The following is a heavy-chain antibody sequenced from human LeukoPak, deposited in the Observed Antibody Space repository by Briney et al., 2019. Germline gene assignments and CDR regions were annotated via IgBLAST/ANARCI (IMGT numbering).Heavy chain of an antibody. V-gene: IGHV1-18*01. Sequence: ASVKVSCKASGYIFTNYGINWVRQAPGQGLEWMGWISAYNGNTNHAQKVQGRVTMATDTSTSTAYMELRSLRSDDTAVYYCARGLQENLAWLQAFSAFDIWGQGTMVTVSS. CDR1: GYIFTNYG. CDR2: ISAYNGNT. J-gene: IGHJ3*02. D-gene: IGHD6-19*01. CDR3: ARGLQENLAWLQAFSAFDI.